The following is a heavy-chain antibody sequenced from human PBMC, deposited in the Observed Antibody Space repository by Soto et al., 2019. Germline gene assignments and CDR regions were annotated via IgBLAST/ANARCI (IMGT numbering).Heavy chain of an antibody. CDR3: AREGYGGEAPFDF. CDR2: IWYDGSNK. V-gene: IGHV3-33*01. Sequence: QVQLVESGGGVVQPGRSLRLSCAASGFTFRSHGMHWVRQAPGKGLEWVAVIWYDGSNKYYADSAKGRFTISRDNSKNTLYLQTNSLRVEDRAAYYCAREGYGGEAPFDFWGQGTLVTVSS. D-gene: IGHD2-21*01. J-gene: IGHJ4*02. CDR1: GFTFRSHG.